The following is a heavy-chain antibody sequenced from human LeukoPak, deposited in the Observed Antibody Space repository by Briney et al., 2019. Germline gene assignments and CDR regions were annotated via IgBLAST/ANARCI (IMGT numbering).Heavy chain of an antibody. D-gene: IGHD3-22*01. CDR1: GFTVSSNY. Sequence: GGSLRLSCAASGFTVSSNYMSWVRQAPGKGLEWVSVIYSGGSTYYADSVKGRFTISRDNSKNTLYLQMNSLRAEDTAVYYCAKDLYDSSGYYPHAFDIWGQGTMVTVSS. V-gene: IGHV3-53*01. CDR3: AKDLYDSSGYYPHAFDI. J-gene: IGHJ3*02. CDR2: IYSGGST.